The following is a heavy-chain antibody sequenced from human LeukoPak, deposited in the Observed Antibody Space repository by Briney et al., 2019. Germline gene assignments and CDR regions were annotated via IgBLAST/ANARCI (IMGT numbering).Heavy chain of an antibody. J-gene: IGHJ4*02. CDR3: ARASVADFDY. D-gene: IGHD6-19*01. CDR2: IYSGGST. Sequence: GGSLRLSCAASAFTFSDYYMSWVRQAPGKGLEWVSVIYSGGSTYYADSVKGRFTISRDNSKNTLYLQMNSLRAEDTAVYYCARASVADFDYWGQGTLVTVSS. V-gene: IGHV3-66*01. CDR1: AFTFSDYY.